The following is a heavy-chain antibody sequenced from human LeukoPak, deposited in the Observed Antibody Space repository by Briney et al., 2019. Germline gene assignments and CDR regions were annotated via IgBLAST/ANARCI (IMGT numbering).Heavy chain of an antibody. Sequence: SETLSLTCTVSGGSISSYYWSWIRQPPGKGLEWVGYIYYSGSTNYNPSLKSRVTISVDTSKNQFSLKLSSVTAADTAVYYCARDTVQGFDYWGQGTLVTVSS. J-gene: IGHJ4*02. CDR2: IYYSGST. CDR1: GGSISSYY. V-gene: IGHV4-59*01. CDR3: ARDTVQGFDY. D-gene: IGHD4-11*01.